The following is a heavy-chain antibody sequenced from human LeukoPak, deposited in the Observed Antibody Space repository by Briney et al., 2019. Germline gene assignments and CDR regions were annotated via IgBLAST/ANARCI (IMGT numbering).Heavy chain of an antibody. J-gene: IGHJ5*02. CDR1: GGTFSSYA. Sequence: SVKVSCKASGGTFSSYAISWVRQAPGQGLEWMGRIIPILGIANYAQKFQGRVTITADKSTSTAYMELSSLRSEDTAVYYCVRDRPHNWFDPWGQGTLVTVSS. CDR3: VRDRPHNWFDP. V-gene: IGHV1-69*04. CDR2: IIPILGIA.